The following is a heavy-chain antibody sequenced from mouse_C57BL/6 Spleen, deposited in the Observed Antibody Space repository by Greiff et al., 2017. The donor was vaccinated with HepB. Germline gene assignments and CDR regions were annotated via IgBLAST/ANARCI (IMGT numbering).Heavy chain of an antibody. D-gene: IGHD2-1*01. V-gene: IGHV1-42*01. CDR3: AFYGNYVGFDY. Sequence: VQLQQSGPELVKPGASVKISCKASGYSFTGYYMNWLKQSPEKSLEWIGEINPSTGGTTYNQKFKAKATLTVDKSSSTAYMPLKSLTSEDSAVYYCAFYGNYVGFDYWGQGTTLTVSS. CDR2: INPSTGGT. J-gene: IGHJ2*01. CDR1: GYSFTGYY.